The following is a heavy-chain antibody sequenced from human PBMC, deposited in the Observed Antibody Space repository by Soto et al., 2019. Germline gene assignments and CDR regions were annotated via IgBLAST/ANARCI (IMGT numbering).Heavy chain of an antibody. J-gene: IGHJ4*02. CDR2: TSYDGSNA. V-gene: IGHV3-30*03. D-gene: IGHD4-17*01. CDR3: ARWGTTGGLDF. Sequence: QVQLVESWGGVVQPGTSLRLSCVGSGFTFRSFVLHWVRQAPGKGLEWVALTSYDGSNAYYGDSVKGRFTISRDNSKNTVDLQMASMRVEATAFYYGARWGTTGGLDFWGQGTLVSVSS. CDR1: GFTFRSFV.